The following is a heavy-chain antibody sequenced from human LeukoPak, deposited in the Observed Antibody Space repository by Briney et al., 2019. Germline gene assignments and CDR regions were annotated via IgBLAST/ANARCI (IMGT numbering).Heavy chain of an antibody. CDR2: INTDGSTT. J-gene: IGHJ4*02. Sequence: GGSLRLSCAASGFTFSSYWMHWVRQSPGKGLVWVSRINTDGSTTGYADSVKGRFTISRDNSKNTLYLQMNSLRAEDTAVYYCAREQQLVGRFFDYWGQGTLVTVSS. D-gene: IGHD6-13*01. CDR3: AREQQLVGRFFDY. CDR1: GFTFSSYW. V-gene: IGHV3-74*01.